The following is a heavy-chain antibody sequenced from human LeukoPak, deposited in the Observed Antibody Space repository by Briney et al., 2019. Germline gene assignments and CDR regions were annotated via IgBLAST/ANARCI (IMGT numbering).Heavy chain of an antibody. Sequence: PSQTLSLTCTVSGASTTTTTHYWSWLRQHPGKGPEWIAYIYYDAGAYYNPSLASRVTISLDSSANQFSLRLSSVTAADTAVYYCARDYCSSTSCLFDYWGQGTLVTVSS. V-gene: IGHV4-31*03. J-gene: IGHJ4*02. CDR2: IYYDAGA. CDR3: ARDYCSSTSCLFDY. CDR1: GASTTTTTHY. D-gene: IGHD2-2*01.